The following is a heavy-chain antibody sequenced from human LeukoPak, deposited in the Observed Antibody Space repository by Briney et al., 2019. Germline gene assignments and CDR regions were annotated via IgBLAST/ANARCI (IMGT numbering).Heavy chain of an antibody. J-gene: IGHJ5*02. CDR1: GGSISSSSYY. Sequence: SETLSLTCTVSGGSISSSSYYWGWIRQPPGKGLEWIGSIYYSGSTYYNPSLKSRVTISVDTSKNQFSLKLSSVTAADTAVYYCARGIPEDWFDPWGQGTLVTVSS. D-gene: IGHD2-2*02. CDR2: IYYSGST. CDR3: ARGIPEDWFDP. V-gene: IGHV4-39*01.